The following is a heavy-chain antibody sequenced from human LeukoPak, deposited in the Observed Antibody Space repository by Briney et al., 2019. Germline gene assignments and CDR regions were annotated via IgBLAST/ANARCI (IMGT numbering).Heavy chain of an antibody. Sequence: SETLSLTCAVYGGSFSGFYWSRIRQPPGKGLEWIGEINHSGSTNYNPSLKSRVTISVDTSKNQFSLKLSSVTAADTAVYYCARDGYCSSTSCYTALRRKRNWFDPWGQGTLVTVSS. CDR1: GGSFSGFY. CDR3: ARDGYCSSTSCYTALRRKRNWFDP. J-gene: IGHJ5*02. V-gene: IGHV4-34*01. D-gene: IGHD2-2*02. CDR2: INHSGST.